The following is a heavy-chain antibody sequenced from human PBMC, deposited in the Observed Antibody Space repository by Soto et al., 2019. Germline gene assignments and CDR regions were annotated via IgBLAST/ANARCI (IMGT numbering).Heavy chain of an antibody. J-gene: IGHJ6*02. CDR3: ARDGWGNLYSSGREPVYYFYYGMDV. CDR1: GYTFTSYG. D-gene: IGHD6-19*01. V-gene: IGHV1-18*01. CDR2: ISAYNGNT. Sequence: ASVKVSCKASGYTFTSYGISWVRQAPGQGLEWMGWISAYNGNTNYAQKLQGRVTMTTDTSTSTAYMELRSLRSDDTAVYYCARDGWGNLYSSGREPVYYFYYGMDVWGQGTTVTVSS.